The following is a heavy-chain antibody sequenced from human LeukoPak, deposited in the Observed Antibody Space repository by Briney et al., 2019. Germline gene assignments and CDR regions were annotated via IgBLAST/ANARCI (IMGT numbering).Heavy chain of an antibody. V-gene: IGHV4-39*01. CDR2: MYYNGGT. D-gene: IGHD3-10*01. Sequence: SETLSLTCTVSGGSMSTSTDYGVWIRQPPSKGLEWIANMYYNGGTQYSRALTNRATMSVDTSPNQFSLRLSSVTAADTAVYSCARRSYRADVDVWGQGTTVTVSS. CDR1: GGSMSTSTDY. CDR3: ARRSYRADVDV. J-gene: IGHJ6*02.